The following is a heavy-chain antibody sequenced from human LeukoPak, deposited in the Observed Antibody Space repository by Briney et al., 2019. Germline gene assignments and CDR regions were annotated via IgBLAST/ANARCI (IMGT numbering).Heavy chain of an antibody. CDR1: GGTFSDYA. CDR2: IVPLLGTV. V-gene: IGHV1-69*04. D-gene: IGHD1-26*01. J-gene: IGHJ4*02. CDR3: ARDRDGSYPLDI. Sequence: SVKVSCKASGGTFSDYAITWVRQAPGQRPEWMGRIVPLLGTVNYAQQFRGRITITADKPTTTVSLELNSLRFEDTAMYYCARDRDGSYPLDIWGRGTLVTVSS.